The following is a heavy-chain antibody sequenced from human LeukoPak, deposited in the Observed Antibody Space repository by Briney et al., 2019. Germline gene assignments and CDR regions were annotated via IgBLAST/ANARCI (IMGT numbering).Heavy chain of an antibody. Sequence: ASVTVSFKASGYTFTSYYMHWVRQAPGQGLEWMGIINPSGGSTSYAQKFQGRVTMTRDMSTSTVYMELSSLRSEDTAVYYCARGWRAHYDSSGYYPRIFDYWGQGTLVTVSS. CDR2: INPSGGST. CDR1: GYTFTSYY. J-gene: IGHJ4*02. CDR3: ARGWRAHYDSSGYYPRIFDY. D-gene: IGHD3-22*01. V-gene: IGHV1-46*01.